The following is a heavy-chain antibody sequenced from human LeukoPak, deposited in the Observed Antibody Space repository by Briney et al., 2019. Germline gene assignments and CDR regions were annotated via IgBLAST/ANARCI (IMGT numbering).Heavy chain of an antibody. CDR1: GFTFSSYA. Sequence: GGSLRLSCAASGFTFSSYAMSWVRQAPGKGLEWVSAISGSGDSTYYADSVKGRFTISRDNSKNTLYLQMNSLRAEDTAVYYCAKDYYGSGSYLGSTEFDYWGQGTLVTVSS. CDR2: ISGSGDST. V-gene: IGHV3-23*01. CDR3: AKDYYGSGSYLGSTEFDY. J-gene: IGHJ4*02. D-gene: IGHD3-10*01.